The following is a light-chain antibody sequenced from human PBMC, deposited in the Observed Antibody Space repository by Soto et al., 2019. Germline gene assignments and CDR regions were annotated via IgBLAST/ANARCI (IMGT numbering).Light chain of an antibody. Sequence: EIVLTQSPDTLSLSPGERATLSCRASQSVSSALLAWYQQKPGQAPRLLIYRASTRATGIPDRFTGSGSGTDFTLTISRLEPEDFAIYYCQQYNNWWTFGQGTKVEI. V-gene: IGKV3-20*01. CDR3: QQYNNWWT. J-gene: IGKJ1*01. CDR1: QSVSSAL. CDR2: RAS.